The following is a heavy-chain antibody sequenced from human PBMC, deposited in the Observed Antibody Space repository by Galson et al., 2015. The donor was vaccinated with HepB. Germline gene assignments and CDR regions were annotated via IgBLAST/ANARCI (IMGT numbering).Heavy chain of an antibody. CDR3: ARAAYGGNSRWYFDL. D-gene: IGHD4-23*01. J-gene: IGHJ2*01. CDR2: INPNSGGT. V-gene: IGHV1-2*02. CDR1: GYTFTGYY. Sequence: ASVKVSCKASGYTFTGYYMHWVRQAPGQGLEWMGWINPNSGGTNYAQKFQGRVTMTRDTSIRTAYMELSRLRSDDTAVYYCARAAYGGNSRWYFDLWGRGTLVTVSS.